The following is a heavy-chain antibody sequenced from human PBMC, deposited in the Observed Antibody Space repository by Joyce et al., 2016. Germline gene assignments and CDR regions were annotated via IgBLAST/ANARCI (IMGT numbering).Heavy chain of an antibody. CDR3: AKILTATYSSGWFLDY. Sequence: QVQLVESGGGVVQPGRSLRLSCAASGLTLSNYGVHWVRQAPGKGLEWVAVISYDGIYKYYADSVKGRFTISRDNSKNTVFLEMNSLRTDDTAVYYCAKILTATYSSGWFLDYWGQGTLVTVSS. J-gene: IGHJ4*02. D-gene: IGHD6-25*01. CDR2: ISYDGIYK. CDR1: GLTLSNYG. V-gene: IGHV3-30*18.